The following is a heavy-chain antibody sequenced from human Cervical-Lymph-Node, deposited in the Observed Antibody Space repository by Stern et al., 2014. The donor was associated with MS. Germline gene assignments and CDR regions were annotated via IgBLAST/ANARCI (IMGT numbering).Heavy chain of an antibody. J-gene: IGHJ4*02. CDR1: GFTFSIYW. V-gene: IGHV5-51*01. Sequence: EDQLVASGAELIWPGESLKISCKGAGFTFSIYWVAWVRQMPGKVLEWLGIIYPGDSEPRYSPSFQGQVTMSADKSTSTAYLQWSSLNASDTAMYFCARQTTAWASDVWGQGTLVTVSS. CDR2: IYPGDSEP. CDR3: ARQTTAWASDV. D-gene: IGHD1-14*01.